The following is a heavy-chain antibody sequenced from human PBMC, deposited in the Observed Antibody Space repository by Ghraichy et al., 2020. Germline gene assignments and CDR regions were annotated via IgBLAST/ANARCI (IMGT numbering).Heavy chain of an antibody. D-gene: IGHD4-23*01. J-gene: IGHJ4*02. CDR2: ISISGSTI. V-gene: IGHV3-11*01. Sequence: GGSLRLSCAASGFTFSDYFMSWIRRAPGKGLEWISYISISGSTIYYADSVKGRFTISRDNAKNSLYMQLNSLRAEDTAVYYCARGSSHGGEFDYWGQGTLVTVSS. CDR3: ARGSSHGGEFDY. CDR1: GFTFSDYF.